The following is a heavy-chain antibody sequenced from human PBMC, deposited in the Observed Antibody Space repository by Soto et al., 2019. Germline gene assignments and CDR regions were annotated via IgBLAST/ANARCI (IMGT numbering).Heavy chain of an antibody. CDR1: GFTFGSYS. J-gene: IGHJ6*02. D-gene: IGHD3-10*01. V-gene: IGHV3-21*01. CDR3: ASIPVDYYCSWSDGGYGMAG. CDR2: ISSSSSYI. Sequence: VGSLRLSCAASGFTFGSYSMNWVRQAPGKGLEWVSSISSSSSYIYYADSVKGRFTISRDNAKNSLYLQMDSLRAEDTAVYYCASIPVDYYCSWSDGGYGMAGWVQANTVTVYS.